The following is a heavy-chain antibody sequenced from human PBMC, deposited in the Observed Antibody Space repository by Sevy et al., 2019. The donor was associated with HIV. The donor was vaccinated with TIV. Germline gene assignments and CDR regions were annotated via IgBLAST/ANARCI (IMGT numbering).Heavy chain of an antibody. CDR2: FDPEDGET. CDR3: AAAREYYEDNSGYLDY. V-gene: IGHV1-24*01. CDR1: GYTLSQLS. Sequence: ASVKVSCKVSGYTLSQLSMHWVRQAPGKGLEWMGRFDPEDGETIFAQKFQGRVTMTEDTFTDIAYMELSSLRSEDTAVYYCAAAREYYEDNSGYLDYWGQGTLVTVSS. J-gene: IGHJ4*02. D-gene: IGHD3-22*01.